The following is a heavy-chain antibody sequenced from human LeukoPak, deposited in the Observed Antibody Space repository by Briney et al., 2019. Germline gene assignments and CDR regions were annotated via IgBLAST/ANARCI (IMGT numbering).Heavy chain of an antibody. D-gene: IGHD4-11*01. CDR2: IYYSGST. CDR3: ARNRGSTVTTDHYYYYYMDV. CDR1: GGSISSSSYY. J-gene: IGHJ6*03. V-gene: IGHV4-39*07. Sequence: SETLSLACTVSGGSISSSSYYWGWIRQPPGKGLEWIGSIYYSGSTYYNPSLKSRVTISVDTSKNQFSLKLSSVTAADTAVYYCARNRGSTVTTDHYYYYYMDVWGKGTTVTVSS.